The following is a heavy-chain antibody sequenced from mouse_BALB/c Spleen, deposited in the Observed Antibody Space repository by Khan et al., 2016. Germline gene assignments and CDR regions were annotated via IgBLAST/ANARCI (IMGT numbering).Heavy chain of an antibody. D-gene: IGHD2-2*01. V-gene: IGHV1S135*01. CDR2: IDPYNGGT. J-gene: IGHJ3*01. Sequence: EVQLQESGPELVKPGASVKVSCKASGYSFTDYNIYWVKQSHGKSLEWIGDIDPYNGGTSYNQKFKGKAALTVDKSSSTAFMHLNSLTSEDSAVYYCASYGYDVTWFAYWGQGTLVTVSA. CDR3: ASYGYDVTWFAY. CDR1: GYSFTDYN.